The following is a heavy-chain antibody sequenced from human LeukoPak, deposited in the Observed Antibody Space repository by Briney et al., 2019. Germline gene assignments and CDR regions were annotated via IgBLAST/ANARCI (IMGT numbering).Heavy chain of an antibody. CDR1: GFTVSSNY. D-gene: IGHD3-22*01. V-gene: IGHV3-53*01. CDR3: ARSPGYYDSSGYYSDPTYYFDY. J-gene: IGHJ4*02. Sequence: GGSLRLSCAASGFTVSSNYMSWIRQAPGQGLEWVSVIYSGGSTYYADSVKGRFTISRDNSRNTLYLQMNSLRAEDTAVYYCARSPGYYDSSGYYSDPTYYFDYWGQGTLVTVSS. CDR2: IYSGGST.